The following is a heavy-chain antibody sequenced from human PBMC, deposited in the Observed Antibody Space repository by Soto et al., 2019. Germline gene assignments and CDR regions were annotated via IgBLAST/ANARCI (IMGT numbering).Heavy chain of an antibody. V-gene: IGHV4-30-4*01. CDR3: VRTASEGAVAPHWFDR. Sequence: PSETLSLTCTVSGASIRSTDYYWSWIRQAPGKGLEWIGYGYYTWSTYYNPSLMSRLTISVDTSKNQFSLKLTSVTAAATAVYYCVRTASEGAVAPHWFDRWGQGTQVTVSS. J-gene: IGHJ5*02. D-gene: IGHD2-21*02. CDR2: GYYTWST. CDR1: GASIRSTDYY.